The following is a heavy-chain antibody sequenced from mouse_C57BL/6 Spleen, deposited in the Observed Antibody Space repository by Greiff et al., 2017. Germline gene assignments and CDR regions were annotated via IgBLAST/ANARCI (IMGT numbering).Heavy chain of an antibody. CDR2: IYPGSGNT. V-gene: IGHV1-76*01. Sequence: VQLQQSGAELVRPGASVKLSCKASGYTFTDYYINWVKQRPGQGLEWIARIYPGSGNTYYNEKFKGKATLTAEKSSSTAYMQLSSLTSEDSAVYFCARTDNFDYWGQGTTLTVSS. CDR1: GYTFTDYY. CDR3: ARTDNFDY. J-gene: IGHJ2*01. D-gene: IGHD3-3*01.